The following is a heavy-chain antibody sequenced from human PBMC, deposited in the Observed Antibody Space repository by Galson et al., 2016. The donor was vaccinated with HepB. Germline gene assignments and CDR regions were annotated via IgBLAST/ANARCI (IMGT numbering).Heavy chain of an antibody. CDR2: IYHSGTN. D-gene: IGHD5-24*01. J-gene: IGHJ5*02. CDR1: GGSISSSNW. V-gene: IGHV4-4*02. CDR3: ARDYVETLGFRGLSNWFDP. Sequence: SETLSLTCAVSGGSISSSNWWTWVRQPPGKGLEWIGEIYHSGTNNYNTSLKSRVTISVDKSKNQFSLNLSSVTAADTAVCYCARDYVETLGFRGLSNWFDPWGQGTLFTVSS.